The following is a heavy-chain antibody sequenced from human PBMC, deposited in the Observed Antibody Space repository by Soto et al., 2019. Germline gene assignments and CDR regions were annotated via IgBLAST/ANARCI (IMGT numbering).Heavy chain of an antibody. V-gene: IGHV3-30*02. D-gene: IGHD2-2*01. J-gene: IGHJ4*02. CDR3: AKVVVARTNWYYFYC. Sequence: DSVKGRFTISRDSSKNTLYLQMNSLRAEDTAVYYCAKVVVARTNWYYFYCWGQGTLVTVSS.